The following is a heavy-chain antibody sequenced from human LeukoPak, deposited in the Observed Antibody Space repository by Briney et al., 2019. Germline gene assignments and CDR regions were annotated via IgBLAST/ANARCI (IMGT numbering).Heavy chain of an antibody. CDR1: GFIFSDYY. D-gene: IGHD2-8*01. CDR3: ARGWSHYNCFDP. V-gene: IGHV3-11*01. Sequence: GGSLRLSCAASGFIFSDYYMSWIRQAPGKGLEWLSFISSGGSTIYYADSVKGRFTISRDNAQNSLYLQMNSLRAEDTAVYYCARGWSHYNCFDPWGQGTLVTVSS. J-gene: IGHJ5*02. CDR2: ISSGGSTI.